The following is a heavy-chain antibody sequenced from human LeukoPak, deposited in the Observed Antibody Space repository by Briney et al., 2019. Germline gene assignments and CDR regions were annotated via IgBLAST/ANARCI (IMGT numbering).Heavy chain of an antibody. CDR2: IGGRDDKT. J-gene: IGHJ4*02. CDR1: GFSFKIHA. D-gene: IGHD3-3*01. Sequence: GGSLRLSCAASGFSFKIHAMTWVRQAPGKGLEWVSIIGGRDDKTYYADSVKGRFTISRDNPRNILHLQLNSLRAEDTAVYYCAKDPNPLYDFWTGYKWGQGTLVTVSS. V-gene: IGHV3-23*01. CDR3: AKDPNPLYDFWTGYK.